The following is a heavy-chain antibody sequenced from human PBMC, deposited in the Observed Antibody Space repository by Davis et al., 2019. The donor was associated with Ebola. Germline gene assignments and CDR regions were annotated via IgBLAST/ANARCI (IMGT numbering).Heavy chain of an antibody. D-gene: IGHD3-22*01. Sequence: DSVKGRFTITRDNSKNTMYLQMNSLRAEDTALYYCAKGTAMIGGVSNWFDPWGQGTRVTVSS. CDR3: AKGTAMIGGVSNWFDP. J-gene: IGHJ5*02. V-gene: IGHV3-30*02.